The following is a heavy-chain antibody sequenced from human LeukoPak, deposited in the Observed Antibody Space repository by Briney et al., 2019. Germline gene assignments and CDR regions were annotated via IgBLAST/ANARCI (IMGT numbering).Heavy chain of an antibody. D-gene: IGHD4-11*01. Sequence: SETLSLTCTVSGGSISSNSYYWGWIRQPPGKGLEWVGSIFYSGSTYNSPSLKSRVTISVDTSKNQFSLKLSSVTAADTAVYYCARYFHDYSNYNCFDYWGQGTLVTVSS. V-gene: IGHV4-39*01. CDR2: IFYSGST. CDR1: GGSISSNSYY. J-gene: IGHJ4*02. CDR3: ARYFHDYSNYNCFDY.